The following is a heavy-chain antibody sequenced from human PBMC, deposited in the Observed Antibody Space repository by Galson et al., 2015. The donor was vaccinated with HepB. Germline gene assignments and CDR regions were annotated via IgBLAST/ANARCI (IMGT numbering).Heavy chain of an antibody. D-gene: IGHD2-8*01. CDR2: IKQDGSEK. Sequence: SLRLSCAASGFTFSSYWMSWVRQAPGKGLEWVANIKQDGSEKYYVDSVKGRFTISRDNAKNSLYLQMNSLRAEDTAVYYCARGADCTNGVCYNGADYWGRGTLVTVSS. CDR1: GFTFSSYW. J-gene: IGHJ4*02. CDR3: ARGADCTNGVCYNGADY. V-gene: IGHV3-7*03.